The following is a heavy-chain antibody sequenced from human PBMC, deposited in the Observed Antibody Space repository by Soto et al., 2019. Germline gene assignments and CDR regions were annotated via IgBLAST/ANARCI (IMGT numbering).Heavy chain of an antibody. Sequence: SVTLSLTCTVNGGSFSGYYWSWVCRPPGKGLEWIGEINHSGSTNYTPSLKSRVTISVDTSKNQFSLKLSSVTAADTAVYYCARAGLWYQLSNVHRWFDPWCEGTMVTVSS. CDR2: INHSGST. V-gene: IGHV4-34*01. CDR3: ARAGLWYQLSNVHRWFDP. CDR1: GGSFSGYY. D-gene: IGHD2-2*01. J-gene: IGHJ5*02.